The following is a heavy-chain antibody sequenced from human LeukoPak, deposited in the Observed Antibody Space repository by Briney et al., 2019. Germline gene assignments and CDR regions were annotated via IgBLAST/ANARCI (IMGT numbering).Heavy chain of an antibody. CDR2: IIGSGGGT. V-gene: IGHV3-23*01. CDR3: ARAKGLIHLDY. CDR1: GFTFSTCA. D-gene: IGHD2-21*01. J-gene: IGHJ4*02. Sequence: GGSLRLSCAASGFTFSTCAMSWVRQAPGKGLEWVSAIIGSGGGTYYADSVKGRFTISRDNSKNTLYLQMNSLRAEDTAVYYCARAKGLIHLDYWGQGTLVTVSS.